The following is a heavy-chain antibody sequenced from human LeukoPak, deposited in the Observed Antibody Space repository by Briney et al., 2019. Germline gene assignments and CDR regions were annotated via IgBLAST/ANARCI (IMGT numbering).Heavy chain of an antibody. Sequence: GGSLRLSCAASGFTFSSYAMHWVRQAPGKGLEYVSAISSNGGSTYYANSVKGRFTISRDNSKNTLYLQMGSLRAEDMAVYYCARGSGYGDYSQSTFDIWGPGTMVTVSS. D-gene: IGHD4-17*01. J-gene: IGHJ3*02. CDR3: ARGSGYGDYSQSTFDI. CDR2: ISSNGGST. V-gene: IGHV3-64*01. CDR1: GFTFSSYA.